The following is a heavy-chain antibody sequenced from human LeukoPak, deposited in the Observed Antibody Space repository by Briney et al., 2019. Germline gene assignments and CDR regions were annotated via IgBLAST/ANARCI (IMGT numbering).Heavy chain of an antibody. D-gene: IGHD6-19*01. J-gene: IGHJ6*03. V-gene: IGHV3-9*01. CDR3: AKGKYSSGWYSNLSYYYYYYMDV. Sequence: PGSSLRLSCAASGFTFDDYAMHWVRQAPGKGLEWVSGISWNSGSIGYADSVKGRFTISRDNAKNSLYLQMNSLRAEDTALYYCAKGKYSSGWYSNLSYYYYYYMDVWGKGTTVTIS. CDR2: ISWNSGSI. CDR1: GFTFDDYA.